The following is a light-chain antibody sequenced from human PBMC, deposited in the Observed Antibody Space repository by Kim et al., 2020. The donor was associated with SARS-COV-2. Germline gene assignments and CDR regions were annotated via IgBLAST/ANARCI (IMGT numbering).Light chain of an antibody. CDR1: QSINSF. J-gene: IGKJ4*01. CDR2: AAS. Sequence: DIEMTQSPSSLAASVGDRATITCRASQSINSFLNWYQQRPGKAPTLLIYAASTLQIGVPSRFSGSGSGTDFTLTITSLQPEDFATYYCQQNNIAPLLTFGGGTKVDIK. CDR3: QQNNIAPLLT. V-gene: IGKV1-39*01.